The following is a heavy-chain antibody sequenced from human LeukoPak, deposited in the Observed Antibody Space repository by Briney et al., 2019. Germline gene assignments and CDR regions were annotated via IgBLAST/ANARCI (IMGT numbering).Heavy chain of an antibody. CDR1: GYTFTSYA. V-gene: IGHV7-4-1*02. Sequence: ASVKASCKASGYTFTSYAMNWVRQAPGQGLEWMGWINTNTGNPTYAQGFTGRFVFSLDTSVSTAYLQISSLKAEDTAVYYCASSNYDAKYYYYGMDVWGQGTTVTVSS. J-gene: IGHJ6*02. CDR3: ASSNYDAKYYYYGMDV. CDR2: INTNTGNP. D-gene: IGHD4-11*01.